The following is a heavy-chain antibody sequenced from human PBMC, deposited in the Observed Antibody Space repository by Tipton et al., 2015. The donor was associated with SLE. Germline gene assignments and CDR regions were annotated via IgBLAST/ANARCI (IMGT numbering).Heavy chain of an antibody. D-gene: IGHD6-19*01. Sequence: QLVQSGAEVKKPGSSVKVSCKASGGTFSSYAISWVRQAPGQGLEWMGGIIPIFGTANYAQKFQGRVTITADKSTSTAYMELSSLRSEDTAVYYCAQTDYSSGWNHGGFDFWGKGTTVTVSS. CDR2: IIPIFGTA. J-gene: IGHJ6*04. CDR1: GGTFSSYA. CDR3: AQTDYSSGWNHGGFDF. V-gene: IGHV1-69*06.